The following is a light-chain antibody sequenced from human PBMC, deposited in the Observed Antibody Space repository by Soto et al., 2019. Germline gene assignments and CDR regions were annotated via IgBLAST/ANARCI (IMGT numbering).Light chain of an antibody. J-gene: IGKJ2*01. Sequence: DVVMTQSPLSLPVTIGQPASISCRFSQSLAYSDRNTYLNWFHQRPGQSPRRIIFKVSNRDSGVQDRFSGSGSGTDFTLKISRVEAEDFGVYYCIQGTHWPPYTFGQGTKLEIK. CDR1: QSLAYSDRNTY. V-gene: IGKV2-30*01. CDR2: KVS. CDR3: IQGTHWPPYT.